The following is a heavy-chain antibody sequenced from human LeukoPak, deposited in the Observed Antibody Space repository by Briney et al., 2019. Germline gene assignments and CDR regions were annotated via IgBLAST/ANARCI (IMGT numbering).Heavy chain of an antibody. Sequence: GGSLRLSCAASGFTFSSYAMSWVRQAPGKGLEWVSAISGSGGSTYYADSVKGRFTISRDNSKNTLYLQMNSVRAEDTAVYSCATEGEQDFWSGYYFDPWGQGTLVTVSS. V-gene: IGHV3-23*01. CDR3: ATEGEQDFWSGYYFDP. CDR2: ISGSGGST. D-gene: IGHD3-3*01. CDR1: GFTFSSYA. J-gene: IGHJ5*02.